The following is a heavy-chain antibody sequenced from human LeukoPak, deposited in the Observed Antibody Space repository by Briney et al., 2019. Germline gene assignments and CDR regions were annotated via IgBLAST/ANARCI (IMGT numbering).Heavy chain of an antibody. V-gene: IGHV3-48*01. CDR3: ASTSWYSSSWYP. CDR2: ISSSSSTI. CDR1: GFTFSSYS. Sequence: PGGSLRLSCAASGFTFSSYSMNWVRQAPGKGLEWVSYISSSSSTIYYADSVKGRFTISRDNAKNSLYLQMNSLRAEDTAVYYCASTSWYSSSWYPWGQGTLVTVSS. D-gene: IGHD6-13*01. J-gene: IGHJ5*02.